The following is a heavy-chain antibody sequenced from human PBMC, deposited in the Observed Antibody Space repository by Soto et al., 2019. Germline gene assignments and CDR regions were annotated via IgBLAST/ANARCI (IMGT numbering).Heavy chain of an antibody. D-gene: IGHD3-22*01. CDR1: GGSFSGYY. J-gene: IGHJ4*02. CDR2: INHSGST. CDR3: ARLGGYFQALDS. V-gene: IGHV4-34*01. Sequence: SETLSLTCAVYGGSFSGYYWTWIRQPPGTGLEWIGEINHSGSTNYNPSLKSRVTISVDTSKNQFSLQLTSVTAADTAVYYCARLGGYFQALDSWGQGTLVTVSS.